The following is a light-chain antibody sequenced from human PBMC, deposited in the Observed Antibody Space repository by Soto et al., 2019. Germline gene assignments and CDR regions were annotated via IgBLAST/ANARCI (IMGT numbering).Light chain of an antibody. J-gene: IGKJ4*01. CDR2: LAS. CDR1: RGISSY. CDR3: QYLNSHPLS. V-gene: IGKV1-9*01. Sequence: IQLTQSPSSLSASVGDRVTITCRASRGISSYLAWYQQKPGKAPKLLIYLASTLHSGVPSRFSGSGSGTDFTLTISSLQPEDVATYYCQYLNSHPLSFGGGTKVEIK.